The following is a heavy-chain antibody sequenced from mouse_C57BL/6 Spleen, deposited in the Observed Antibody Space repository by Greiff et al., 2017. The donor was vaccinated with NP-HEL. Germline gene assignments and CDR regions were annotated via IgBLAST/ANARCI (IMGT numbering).Heavy chain of an antibody. V-gene: IGHV1-82*01. D-gene: IGHD2-5*01. Sequence: VMLVESGPELVKPGASVKISCKASGYAFSSSWMNWVKQRPGKGLEWVGRIYPGDGDTNYNGKFKGKATLTADKSSSTAYMQLSSLTSEDSAVYFCARDYSNYVAMDYWGQGTSVTVSS. J-gene: IGHJ4*01. CDR2: IYPGDGDT. CDR1: GYAFSSSW. CDR3: ARDYSNYVAMDY.